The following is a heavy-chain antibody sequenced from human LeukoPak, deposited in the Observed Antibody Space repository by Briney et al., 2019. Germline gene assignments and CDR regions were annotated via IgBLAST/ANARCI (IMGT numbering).Heavy chain of an antibody. CDR3: ARQGDYGDYVRY. Sequence: SETLSLTCTVSGGSTSSSSYYWGWIRQPPGKGLEWIGSIYYSGSIYYNPSLMSRVTISVDTSKNQFFLKLSSVTAADTAVYYCARQGDYGDYVRYWGQGTLVTVSS. D-gene: IGHD4-17*01. J-gene: IGHJ4*02. CDR2: IYYSGSI. CDR1: GGSTSSSSYY. V-gene: IGHV4-39*01.